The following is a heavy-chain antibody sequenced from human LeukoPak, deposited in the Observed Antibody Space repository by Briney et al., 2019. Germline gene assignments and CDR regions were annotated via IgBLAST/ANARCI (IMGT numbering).Heavy chain of an antibody. J-gene: IGHJ4*02. V-gene: IGHV3-7*01. CDR1: GFTFSSYW. CDR2: IKQDGSEK. Sequence: GGSLRLSCAASGFTFSSYWMSWVRQAPGKGLEWVANIKQDGSEKYYVDSVKGRFTISRDNAKNSLYLQMNSLRAEDTAVYYCASAGRYYDFLSDPDYWGQGTLVTVSS. D-gene: IGHD3-3*01. CDR3: ASAGRYYDFLSDPDY.